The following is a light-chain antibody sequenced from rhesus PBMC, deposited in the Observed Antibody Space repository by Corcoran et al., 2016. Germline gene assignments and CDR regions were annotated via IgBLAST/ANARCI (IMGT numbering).Light chain of an antibody. V-gene: IGKV1-74*01. CDR3: QQGYGTPWT. J-gene: IGKJ1*01. CDR2: KAS. Sequence: DIQMTQSPSSLSASVGDRVTITCRTSENVNNYLNWYQQKPGKAPKVLIYKASTLHSGVTSRFRGSGSGTEYSFTISNLQPEDVAISYGQQGYGTPWTFGQGTKVESK. CDR1: ENVNNY.